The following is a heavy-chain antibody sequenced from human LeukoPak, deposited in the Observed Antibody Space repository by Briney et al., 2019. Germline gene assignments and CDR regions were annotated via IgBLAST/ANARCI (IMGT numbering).Heavy chain of an antibody. J-gene: IGHJ6*03. CDR3: ARVVYCSSTSCYYAGNYYYYMDV. D-gene: IGHD2-2*01. CDR2: IIPNFGTA. V-gene: IGHV1-69*05. CDR1: GGTFSSYA. Sequence: SVKVSCKASGGTFSSYAISWVRQAPGQGLEWMGGIIPNFGTANYAQKFQGRVTITTDESTSTAYMELSSLRSEDTAVYYCARVVYCSSTSCYYAGNYYYYMDVWGKGTTVTVSS.